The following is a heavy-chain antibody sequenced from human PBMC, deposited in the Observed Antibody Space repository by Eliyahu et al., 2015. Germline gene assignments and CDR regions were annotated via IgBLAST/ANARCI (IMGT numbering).Heavy chain of an antibody. D-gene: IGHD2-15*01. CDR1: GFXFSSYG. V-gene: IGHV3-30*02. CDR2: IRYDGSNK. J-gene: IGHJ2*01. Sequence: QVQLVESGGGVVQPGGSLRLSCAASGFXFSSYGMXWVRQAPGKGLEWVAFIRYDGSNKYYADSVKGRFTISRDNSKNTLYLQMNSLRAEDTAVYYCAKAPYRYCSGGSCYLYWYFDLWGRGTLVTVSS. CDR3: AKAPYRYCSGGSCYLYWYFDL.